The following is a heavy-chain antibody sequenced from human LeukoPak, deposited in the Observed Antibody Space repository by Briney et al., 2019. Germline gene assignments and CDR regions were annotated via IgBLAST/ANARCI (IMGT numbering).Heavy chain of an antibody. Sequence: PGGSLRLSCAASGFTFDDYAMHWVRQAPGKGLEWVSGISWNSGSIGYADSVKGRFTISRDNARNSLYLQMNSLRAEDTAVYYCARDGLAAATLHWCFDLWGRGTLVTVSS. CDR2: ISWNSGSI. CDR1: GFTFDDYA. V-gene: IGHV3-9*01. J-gene: IGHJ2*01. CDR3: ARDGLAAATLHWCFDL. D-gene: IGHD2-15*01.